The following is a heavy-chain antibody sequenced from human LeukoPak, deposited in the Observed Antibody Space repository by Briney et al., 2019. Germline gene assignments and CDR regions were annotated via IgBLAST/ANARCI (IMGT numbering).Heavy chain of an antibody. Sequence: GGSLRLSCAASGFTFSSYSMNWVRQAPGKGLEWVSYISDTGHAIYYADSVKGRFIISRDNAKNSLYLQMNSLRDEDTAVYYCARDGYPGGDYWGQGTLVTVSS. CDR1: GFTFSSYS. V-gene: IGHV3-48*02. CDR3: ARDGYPGGDY. J-gene: IGHJ4*02. CDR2: ISDTGHAI. D-gene: IGHD3-22*01.